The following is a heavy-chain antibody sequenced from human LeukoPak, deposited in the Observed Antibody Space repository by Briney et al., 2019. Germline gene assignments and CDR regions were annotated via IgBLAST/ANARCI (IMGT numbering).Heavy chain of an antibody. J-gene: IGHJ6*02. CDR1: GYSFNNYY. CDR2: INPSAGTT. V-gene: IGHV1-46*02. Sequence: SEKVSYKASGYSFNNYYMHWVRQAPAQGLEWIGVINPSAGTTTYAQKFHARVTVTRDTSTSTVYMDLSSLKSEDTAVYYCARGKSSVWPVGLCMDVWGQGTTVTVSS. D-gene: IGHD6-19*01. CDR3: ARGKSSVWPVGLCMDV.